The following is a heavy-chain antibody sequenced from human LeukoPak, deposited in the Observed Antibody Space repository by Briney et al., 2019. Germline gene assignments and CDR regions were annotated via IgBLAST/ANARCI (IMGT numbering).Heavy chain of an antibody. V-gene: IGHV4-59*01. CDR3: ASLRLDGDYSWFDT. CDR2: IYYSGST. J-gene: IGHJ5*02. CDR1: GGSISSYY. Sequence: PSETLSLTCTVSGGSISSYYWSWIRQPPGKGLEWIGYIYYSGSTNYNPSLKSRVTISVDTSKNQFSLKLSSVTAADTAVYYCASLRLDGDYSWFDTWGQGTLVTVSS. D-gene: IGHD4-17*01.